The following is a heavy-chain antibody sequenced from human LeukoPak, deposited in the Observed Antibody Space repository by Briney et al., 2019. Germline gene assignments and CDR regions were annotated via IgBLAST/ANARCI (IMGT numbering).Heavy chain of an antibody. Sequence: PGGSLRLSCAASGLTFSSYGMSWVRQAPGRGLEWVSAISTTGGTTYYADSVRGRFTISRDNSKNTLYLQMGSLRAEDMAVYYCARGSGDYWGQGTLVTVSS. CDR1: GLTFSSYG. J-gene: IGHJ4*02. V-gene: IGHV3-23*01. D-gene: IGHD1-14*01. CDR3: ARGSGDY. CDR2: ISTTGGTT.